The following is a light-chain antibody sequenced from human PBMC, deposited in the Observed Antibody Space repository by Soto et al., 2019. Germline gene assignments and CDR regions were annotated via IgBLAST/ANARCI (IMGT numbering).Light chain of an antibody. J-gene: IGKJ4*02. CDR2: DAS. CDR1: QSVSSN. Sequence: IVLPQSTAPLPSSPGGRATLSCRASQSVSSNLAWYQQKPGQAPRLLIYDASNRATGIPARFSGSGSGTDFTLTISSLEPEDFAVYYCQQRSNWPHTFGGGTKVDI. CDR3: QQRSNWPHT. V-gene: IGKV3-11*01.